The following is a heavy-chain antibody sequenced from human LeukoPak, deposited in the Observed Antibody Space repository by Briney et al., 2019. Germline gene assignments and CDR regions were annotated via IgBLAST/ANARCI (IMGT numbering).Heavy chain of an antibody. CDR3: AKVGTDSSGYSCDY. D-gene: IGHD3-22*01. V-gene: IGHV3-30*02. J-gene: IGHJ4*02. Sequence: GGSLRLSCAASGFTFSSYGMHWVRQAPGKGREWVAFIRYDGSNKFYADSVKGRFTISRDNSKNTLYLQMNSLRAEDTAVYYCAKVGTDSSGYSCDYWGQGTLVTVSS. CDR2: IRYDGSNK. CDR1: GFTFSSYG.